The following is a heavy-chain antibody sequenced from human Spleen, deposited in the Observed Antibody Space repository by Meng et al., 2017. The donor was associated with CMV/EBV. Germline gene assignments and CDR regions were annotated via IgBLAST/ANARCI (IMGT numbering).Heavy chain of an antibody. J-gene: IGHJ5*02. CDR1: GYTFTGYY. CDR2: INPNSGGT. CDR3: ARDADKQQRAP. V-gene: IGHV1-2*02. D-gene: IGHD6-13*01. Sequence: ASVKVSCKAAGYTFTGYYMHWVRQAPGQGLEWMGWINPNSGGTNYAQKFQGRVTMTRDTSISTAYMELSRLRSEDTAVYYCARDADKQQRAPWGQGPLVTVSS.